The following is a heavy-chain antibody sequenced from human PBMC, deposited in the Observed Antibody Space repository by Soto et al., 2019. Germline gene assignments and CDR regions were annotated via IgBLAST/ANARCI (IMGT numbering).Heavy chain of an antibody. Sequence: QVQLVQSGAEVKKPGSSVNVSCKASGGTFSSYTISWVRQAPGQGLEWMGRIIPILGVGNYAQKFQGRVTITADKSTSPAYTQLTSLRSEDTAVYYCARAQMTMIVLVNDDAFDIWGQGTMVTVSS. J-gene: IGHJ3*02. D-gene: IGHD3-22*01. CDR2: IIPILGVG. CDR3: ARAQMTMIVLVNDDAFDI. V-gene: IGHV1-69*02. CDR1: GGTFSSYT.